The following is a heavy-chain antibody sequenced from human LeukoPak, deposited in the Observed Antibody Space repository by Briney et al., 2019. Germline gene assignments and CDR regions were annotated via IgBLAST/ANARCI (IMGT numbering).Heavy chain of an antibody. CDR3: AREGSIAVAHDAFDI. J-gene: IGHJ3*02. V-gene: IGHV4-34*01. D-gene: IGHD6-19*01. CDR2: INHSGST. CDR1: GFSFSGYY. Sequence: KPSGTLSLTCAVYGFSFSGYYWGWVRQPPGKGGGGVGEINHSGSTNYNPSLKSRVTISVDTSKNQFSLKLSSVTAADTAVYYCAREGSIAVAHDAFDIWGQGTMVTVSS.